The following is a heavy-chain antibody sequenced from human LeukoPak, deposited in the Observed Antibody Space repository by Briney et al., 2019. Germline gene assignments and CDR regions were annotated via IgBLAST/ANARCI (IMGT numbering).Heavy chain of an antibody. J-gene: IGHJ4*02. Sequence: QTLLLTCAISRDSVSSNSATGNWITPSPSRGREWRGRTYYRAKWYNDYAVSVKSRITINPDTSKNQFSLQLNAVTPEDTAVYYCARSGKYADSSGVFWVRGTLATVSS. CDR1: RDSVSSNSAT. V-gene: IGHV6-1*01. CDR3: ARSGKYADSSGVF. D-gene: IGHD2-8*01. CDR2: TYYRAKWYN.